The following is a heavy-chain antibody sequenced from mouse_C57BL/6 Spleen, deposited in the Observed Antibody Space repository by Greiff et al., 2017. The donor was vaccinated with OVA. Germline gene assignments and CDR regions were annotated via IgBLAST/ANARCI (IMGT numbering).Heavy chain of an antibody. Sequence: QVQLQQPGAELVKPGASVKLSCKASGYTFTSYWMHWVKQRPGQGLEWIGMIHPNSGSTNYNEKFKSKATLTVDKSSSTAYMQLSSLTSEDSAVYYCARHYDYDGYAMDYWGQGTSVTVSS. CDR1: GYTFTSYW. CDR3: ARHYDYDGYAMDY. CDR2: IHPNSGST. V-gene: IGHV1-64*01. J-gene: IGHJ4*01. D-gene: IGHD2-4*01.